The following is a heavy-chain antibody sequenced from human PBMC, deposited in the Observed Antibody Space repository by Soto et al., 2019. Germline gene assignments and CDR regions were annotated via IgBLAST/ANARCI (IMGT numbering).Heavy chain of an antibody. CDR3: AREIAALGFHF. D-gene: IGHD2-21*01. CDR1: GGNFKNYG. V-gene: IGHV1-69*05. CDR2: IVPSFGMA. Sequence: QVQLVQSGAEVKKPGSSVRVSCKTSGGNFKNYGLSWVRQAPGRGLEWMGGIVPSFGMANYGQIFQGRVTSTPDESTDTVYMELSRLKYEDTAIYYWAREIAALGFHFWGQGPLVTVSS. J-gene: IGHJ4*02.